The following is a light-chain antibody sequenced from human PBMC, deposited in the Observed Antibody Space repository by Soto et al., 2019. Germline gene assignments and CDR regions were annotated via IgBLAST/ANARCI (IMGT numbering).Light chain of an antibody. CDR2: KAS. J-gene: IGKJ1*01. Sequence: DVQMTQSPSTVSASVGDRVTITCRASQNIDSWLAWYQQKPGKAPKVLIYKASTLESGVPSRFSGSRSGTEFPLTINNLQPDDFATYHCQQYNTYFRTFGQGTKVEIK. V-gene: IGKV1-5*03. CDR1: QNIDSW. CDR3: QQYNTYFRT.